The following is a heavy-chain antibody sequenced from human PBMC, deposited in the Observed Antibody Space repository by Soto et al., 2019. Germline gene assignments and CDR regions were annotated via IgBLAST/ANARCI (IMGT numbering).Heavy chain of an antibody. CDR2: ISSSSSNI. D-gene: IGHD2-8*01. Sequence: GGSLRLSCAASGFTFSSYGMHWVRQAPGKGLEWVSVISSSSSNIYYADSVKGRFTISRDNAKNSLYLQMNSLRAEDTAVYYCAREANGVCPYWGQGTLVTVS. CDR3: AREANGVCPY. J-gene: IGHJ4*02. V-gene: IGHV3-21*01. CDR1: GFTFSSYG.